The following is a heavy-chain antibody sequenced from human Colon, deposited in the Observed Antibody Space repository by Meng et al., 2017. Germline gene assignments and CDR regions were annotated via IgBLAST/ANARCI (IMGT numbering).Heavy chain of an antibody. Sequence: QVQIAEWGAGRLKPSETLSLTGAVYGGSFSGYYWSWIRQPPGKGLEWIGEINHSGSTNYNPSLKSRVTISVDTSKNQFSLKLSSVTAADTAVYYCARVCPPEYYYDSSGYLNWFDPWGQGTLVTVSS. CDR1: GGSFSGYY. J-gene: IGHJ5*02. CDR3: ARVCPPEYYYDSSGYLNWFDP. V-gene: IGHV4-34*01. CDR2: INHSGST. D-gene: IGHD3-22*01.